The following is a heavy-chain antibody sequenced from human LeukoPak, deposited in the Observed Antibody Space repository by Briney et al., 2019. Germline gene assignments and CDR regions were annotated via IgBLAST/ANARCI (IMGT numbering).Heavy chain of an antibody. V-gene: IGHV1-18*04. Sequence: PSAKVSCTASGYTFTSYGISWVRQAPGQGLEWMGWISAYNGNTNYAQKLQGRVTMTTDTSTSTAYMELRSLRSDDTAVYYCAFMVRGAHKQYYFDYWGQGTLVTVSS. J-gene: IGHJ4*02. CDR1: GYTFTSYG. CDR2: ISAYNGNT. D-gene: IGHD3-10*01. CDR3: AFMVRGAHKQYYFDY.